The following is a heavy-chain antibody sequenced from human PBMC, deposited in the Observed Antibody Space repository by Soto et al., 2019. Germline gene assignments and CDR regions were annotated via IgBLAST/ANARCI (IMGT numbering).Heavy chain of an antibody. CDR3: AKDSEQNYYDSSGYSDAFDI. D-gene: IGHD3-22*01. CDR1: GFTFSSYS. V-gene: IGHV3-23*01. Sequence: GESLRLSCAASGFTFSSYSMSWVRQAPGKGLEWVSAISGSGGSTYYADSVKGRFTISRDNSKNTLYLQMNSLRAEDTAVYYCAKDSEQNYYDSSGYSDAFDIWGQGTMVTVSS. J-gene: IGHJ3*02. CDR2: ISGSGGST.